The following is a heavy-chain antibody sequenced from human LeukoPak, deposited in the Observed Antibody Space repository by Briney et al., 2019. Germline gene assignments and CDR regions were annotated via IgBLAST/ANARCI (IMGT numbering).Heavy chain of an antibody. V-gene: IGHV3-30*02. CDR2: IRYDGSNK. Sequence: PGGSLRLSCAASGFTFSSYGMHWVRQAPGKGLEWVAFIRYDGSNKYYADSMKGRFTISRDNSKNTLYLQMNSLRAEDTAVYYCAPTPAAQTYYFDYWGQGTLVTVSS. CDR1: GFTFSSYG. D-gene: IGHD6-25*01. J-gene: IGHJ4*02. CDR3: APTPAAQTYYFDY.